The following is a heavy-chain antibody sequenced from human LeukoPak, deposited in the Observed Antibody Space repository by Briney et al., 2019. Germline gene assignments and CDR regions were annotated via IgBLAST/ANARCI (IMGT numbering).Heavy chain of an antibody. Sequence: SETLSLTCTVSGGSISSGGYYWSWIRQHPGKGLEWIGYIYYSGTTYYNPSLKSRLTISVDTSKNQFSLKLSSVTAADTAVYYCARALAGSQTYYYYYYMDVWGKGTTVTVSS. CDR1: GGSISSGGYY. V-gene: IGHV4-31*03. CDR3: ARALAGSQTYYYYYYMDV. D-gene: IGHD3-10*01. CDR2: IYYSGTT. J-gene: IGHJ6*03.